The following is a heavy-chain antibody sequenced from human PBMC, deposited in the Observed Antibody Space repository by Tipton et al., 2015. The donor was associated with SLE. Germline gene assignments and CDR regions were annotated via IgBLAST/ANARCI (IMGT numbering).Heavy chain of an antibody. CDR2: ISGYNGNT. J-gene: IGHJ5*02. CDR1: GYTFTNYG. Sequence: QSGAEVTKPGASVKVSCQASGYTFTNYGIIWVRQAPGQGLEWMGWISGYNGNTNYAQKLQGRITMTTDTPTRTAYMELRSLRSDDTAVYYCARGARSYYFDGSGYYPWGQGTLVTVSS. CDR3: ARGARSYYFDGSGYYP. D-gene: IGHD3-22*01. V-gene: IGHV1-18*01.